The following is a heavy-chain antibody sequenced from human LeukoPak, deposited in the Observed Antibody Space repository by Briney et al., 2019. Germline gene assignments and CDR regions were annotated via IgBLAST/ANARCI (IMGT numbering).Heavy chain of an antibody. CDR2: IKQDGSEK. D-gene: IGHD3-22*01. V-gene: IGHV3-7*04. CDR1: GFTFSSYW. CDR3: ARGEYYYDGGY. J-gene: IGHJ4*02. Sequence: GGSLRLSCAASGFTFSSYWMSWVRQAPGKGLEWVANIKQDGSEKYYVDSVKGRFTISRDNAKNSLFLQMNSLRAQETAVYYCARGEYYYDGGYWGQGTLVTVSS.